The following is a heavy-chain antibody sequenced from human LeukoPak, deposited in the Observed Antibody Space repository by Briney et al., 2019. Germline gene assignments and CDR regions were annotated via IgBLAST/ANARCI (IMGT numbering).Heavy chain of an antibody. CDR1: GGSVSSGSYY. Sequence: KASETLSLTCTVSGGSVSSGSYYWSWIRQPPGKGLEWIGYIYYSGSTNYNPSLKSRVTISVDTSKNQFSLKLNPVTAADTAVYYCARGALPWFGELLSDGWFDPWGQGTLVTVSS. V-gene: IGHV4-61*01. CDR3: ARGALPWFGELLSDGWFDP. CDR2: IYYSGST. D-gene: IGHD3-10*01. J-gene: IGHJ5*02.